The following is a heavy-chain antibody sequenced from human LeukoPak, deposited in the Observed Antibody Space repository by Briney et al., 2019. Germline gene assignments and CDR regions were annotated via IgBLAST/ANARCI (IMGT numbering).Heavy chain of an antibody. CDR1: GYTFTSYG. CDR2: ISAYNGNT. V-gene: IGHV1-18*01. CDR3: ARVRVYSGSYYKLGGRGAYYFDY. D-gene: IGHD1-26*01. Sequence: ASVKVSCKASGYTFTSYGISWVRQAPGQGLEWMGWISAYNGNTNYAQKLQGRVTMTTDTSTSTAYMELRSLRSDDTAVYYCARVRVYSGSYYKLGGRGAYYFDYWGQGTLVTVSS. J-gene: IGHJ4*02.